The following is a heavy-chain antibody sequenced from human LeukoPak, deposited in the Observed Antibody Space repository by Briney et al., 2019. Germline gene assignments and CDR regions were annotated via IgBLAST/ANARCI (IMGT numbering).Heavy chain of an antibody. CDR2: ISYDGSNK. CDR3: ARVSRGYDYNYYYGMDV. Sequence: GRSLRLSCGASGFTFSSYAMHWVRQAPGKGLEWVAVISYDGSNKYYADSVKGRFTISRDNSKNTLYLQMNSLRAEDTAVYYCARVSRGYDYNYYYGMDVWGKGTTVTVSS. V-gene: IGHV3-30*04. CDR1: GFTFSSYA. J-gene: IGHJ6*04. D-gene: IGHD5-12*01.